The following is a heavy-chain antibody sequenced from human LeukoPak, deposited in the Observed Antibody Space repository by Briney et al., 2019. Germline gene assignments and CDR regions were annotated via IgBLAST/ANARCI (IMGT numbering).Heavy chain of an antibody. V-gene: IGHV3-21*01. CDR2: ISSSSSYI. D-gene: IGHD6-13*01. J-gene: IGHJ4*02. CDR1: GFTFSSYS. Sequence: GGSLRLSCAASGFTFSSYSMNWVRQAPGKGLEWVSSISSSSSYIYYADSVKGRFTISRDNAKNSLYLQMNSLRAEDTAVYYCARSIAAAGTNDYWGQGTLVTVSS. CDR3: ARSIAAAGTNDY.